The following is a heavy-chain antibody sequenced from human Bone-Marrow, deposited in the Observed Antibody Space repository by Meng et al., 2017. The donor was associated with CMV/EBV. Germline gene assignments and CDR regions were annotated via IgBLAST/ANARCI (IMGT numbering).Heavy chain of an antibody. Sequence: GESLKISCAASGFTVSSNDMSWVRQAPGKGLEWVSVIYSGGSTYYADSVKGRFTISRDNTKNTQYLQMNSLRAEDTTVYCCARQTGGYDDYWGQGTLVTVSS. CDR1: GFTVSSND. J-gene: IGHJ4*02. CDR2: IYSGGST. CDR3: ARQTGGYDDY. D-gene: IGHD5-12*01. V-gene: IGHV3-53*01.